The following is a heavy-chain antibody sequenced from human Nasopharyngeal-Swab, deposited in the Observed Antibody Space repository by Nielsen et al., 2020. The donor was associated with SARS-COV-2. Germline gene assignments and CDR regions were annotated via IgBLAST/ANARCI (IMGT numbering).Heavy chain of an antibody. J-gene: IGHJ4*02. CDR1: GGSMRSYY. V-gene: IGHV4-59*01. CDR2: IYYNGST. CDR3: ARIGCSGGSCYCDY. Sequence: SETLSLTCTVSGGSMRSYYWNWIRQPPGKGLEWIGYIYYNGSTNYNPSLKSRVTISIDTSKDQFSLKLNSVTAADTAVYYCARIGCSGGSCYCDYWGQGTLVTVSS. D-gene: IGHD2-15*01.